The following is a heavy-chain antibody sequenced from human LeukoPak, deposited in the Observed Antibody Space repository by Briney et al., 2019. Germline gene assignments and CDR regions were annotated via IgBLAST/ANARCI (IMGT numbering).Heavy chain of an antibody. CDR2: ISGSGGST. Sequence: GGSLRLSCAASGFTFSSYAMSWVRQAPGKGLEWVSAISGSGGSTYYADSVKGRFTISRDNSKNTLYLQMNSLSDEDTAVYYCAKDAPGQDIVVVPAALYYFDYWGQGTLVTVSS. CDR1: GFTFSSYA. V-gene: IGHV3-23*01. J-gene: IGHJ4*02. CDR3: AKDAPGQDIVVVPAALYYFDY. D-gene: IGHD2-2*01.